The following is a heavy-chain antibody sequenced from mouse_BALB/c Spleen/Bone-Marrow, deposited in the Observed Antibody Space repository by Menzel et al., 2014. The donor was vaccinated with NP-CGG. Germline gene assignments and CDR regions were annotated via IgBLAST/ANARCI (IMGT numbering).Heavy chain of an antibody. D-gene: IGHD2-4*01. CDR3: ARNEGLREDYAMDY. J-gene: IGHJ4*01. V-gene: IGHV2-4-1*01. Sequence: VKLVESGPGLVQPSQSLSITCTVSGFSLTSYGVHWVRQSPGKGLEWLGVIWSGGSTDYNAAFISRLSISKDNSKSQVFIKMNSLQADDTAIYYCARNEGLREDYAMDYWGQGTSVTVSS. CDR2: IWSGGST. CDR1: GFSLTSYG.